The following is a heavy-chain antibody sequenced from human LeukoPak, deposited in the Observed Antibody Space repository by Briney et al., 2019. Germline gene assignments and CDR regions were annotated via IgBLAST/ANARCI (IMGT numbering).Heavy chain of an antibody. CDR1: GFTFSSYA. CDR3: AKVLPGKVVLGAHWFDP. V-gene: IGHV3-23*01. D-gene: IGHD2-15*01. J-gene: IGHJ5*02. CDR2: ISGSGGST. Sequence: LPGGSLRLSCAASGFTFSSYAMSWVRQAPGKGLEWVSAISGSGGSTYYADSVKGRFTISRDNSKNTLYLQMNSLRAEDTAVYYCAKVLPGKVVLGAHWFDPWGQGTLVTVSS.